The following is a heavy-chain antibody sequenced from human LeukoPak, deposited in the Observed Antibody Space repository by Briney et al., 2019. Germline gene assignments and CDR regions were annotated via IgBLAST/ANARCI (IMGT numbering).Heavy chain of an antibody. Sequence: GGSLRLSCAASGFTFSSYSMNWVRQAPGKGLEWVSFISSSRSYIYYADSVKGRFTISRDNAKSSLFLQMNSLRAEDTAVYYCAGINDYGDPTGAFDIWGQGTMVTVSS. J-gene: IGHJ3*02. CDR3: AGINDYGDPTGAFDI. D-gene: IGHD4-17*01. CDR1: GFTFSSYS. V-gene: IGHV3-21*01. CDR2: ISSSRSYI.